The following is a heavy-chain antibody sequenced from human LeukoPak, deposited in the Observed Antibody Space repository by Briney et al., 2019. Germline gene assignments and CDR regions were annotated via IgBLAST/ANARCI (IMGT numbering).Heavy chain of an antibody. V-gene: IGHV3-23*01. Sequence: GGSLRLSCAASGFTFISYAMSWVRQAPGKGLEWVSAISGSGGSIYYADSVKGRFTVSRDNSKNTLYLQMNTLRAEDTAVYYCAKDEDARPMYFQDWGQGTLVAVSS. J-gene: IGHJ1*01. D-gene: IGHD3-10*02. CDR3: AKDEDARPMYFQD. CDR1: GFTFISYA. CDR2: ISGSGGSI.